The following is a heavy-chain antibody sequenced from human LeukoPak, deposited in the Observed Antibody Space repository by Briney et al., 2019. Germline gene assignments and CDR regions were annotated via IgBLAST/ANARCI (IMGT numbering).Heavy chain of an antibody. CDR3: ARDAKYYYGSRTFFFFEY. V-gene: IGHV4-4*07. D-gene: IGHD3-10*01. Sequence: PSETLSLTCTVSGGSFTSYYWSWIRQPAGKGLEWIGHIGTSGTTNYNPSLKSRVTMSTDTSKNQFPLKLSSVTAADTAIYYCARDAKYYYGSRTFFFFEYWGQGTLLTVSS. CDR2: IGTSGTT. J-gene: IGHJ4*02. CDR1: GGSFTSYY.